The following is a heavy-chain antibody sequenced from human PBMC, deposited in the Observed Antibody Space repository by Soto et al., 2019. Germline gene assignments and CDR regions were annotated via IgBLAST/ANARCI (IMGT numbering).Heavy chain of an antibody. CDR3: ARDPLFSSWYWYFDL. D-gene: IGHD6-13*01. Sequence: ASVKASCKASGYTFTSYYMHWVRQPPGQGLEWMGIINPSGGSTSYAQKFQGRVTMTRDTSTSTVYMELSSLRSEDTAVYYCARDPLFSSWYWYFDLWGRGTLVTSPQ. V-gene: IGHV1-46*01. J-gene: IGHJ2*01. CDR1: GYTFTSYY. CDR2: INPSGGST.